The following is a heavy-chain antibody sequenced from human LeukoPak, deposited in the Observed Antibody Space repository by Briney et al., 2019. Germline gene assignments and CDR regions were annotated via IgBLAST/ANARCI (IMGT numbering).Heavy chain of an antibody. CDR2: IGTAGDT. CDR3: ARGGSSSWFDY. CDR1: GFTFSSYD. D-gene: IGHD6-13*01. J-gene: IGHJ4*02. V-gene: IGHV3-13*01. Sequence: GGSLSHSCSASGFTFSSYDMHWVRQATGKGLEWVSAIGTAGDTYYPGSVKGRFTISRENAKNSLYLQMNSLRAGDTAVYYCARGGSSSWFDYWGQGDLGSLSS.